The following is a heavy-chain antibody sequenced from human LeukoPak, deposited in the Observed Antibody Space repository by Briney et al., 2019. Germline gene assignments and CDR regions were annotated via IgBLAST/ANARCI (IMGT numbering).Heavy chain of an antibody. V-gene: IGHV4-59*08. Sequence: PSETLSLTCTVSGGSISSYYWSWIRQPPGKGLEWIGYIYYSGSTNYNPSPKSRVTISVDTSKNQFSLKLSSVTAADTAVYYCARRYSYGASDAFDIWGQGTMVTVSS. CDR3: ARRYSYGASDAFDI. CDR1: GGSISSYY. CDR2: IYYSGST. J-gene: IGHJ3*02. D-gene: IGHD5-18*01.